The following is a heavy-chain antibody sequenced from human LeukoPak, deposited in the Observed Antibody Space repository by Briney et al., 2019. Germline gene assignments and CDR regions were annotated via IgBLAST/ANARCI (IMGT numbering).Heavy chain of an antibody. Sequence: GGSLRLSCAASGFTFSSYEMNWVRQAPGRGLEWVSYISSSGSTIYYADSVKGRFTISRDNSKNTLYLQMNSLRAEDTAVYYCARDGSELGGFDYWGQGTLVTVSS. J-gene: IGHJ4*02. CDR3: ARDGSELGGFDY. V-gene: IGHV3-48*03. CDR2: ISSSGSTI. CDR1: GFTFSSYE. D-gene: IGHD1-26*01.